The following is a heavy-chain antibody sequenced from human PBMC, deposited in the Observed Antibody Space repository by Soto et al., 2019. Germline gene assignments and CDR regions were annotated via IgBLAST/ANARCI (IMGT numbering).Heavy chain of an antibody. CDR3: ARDPPQYTSGWYGIDF. D-gene: IGHD6-19*01. CDR2: MSYDGTNK. Sequence: PGGSLRLSCTASGFMFSAYAMLWVRQAPGKGLEWVAAMSYDGTNKYYADSLKGRFTISRDNSKNTLFLQMSSLTADDSAVYYCARDPPQYTSGWYGIDFWGLGTLVTVSS. J-gene: IGHJ4*01. CDR1: GFMFSAYA. V-gene: IGHV3-30-3*01.